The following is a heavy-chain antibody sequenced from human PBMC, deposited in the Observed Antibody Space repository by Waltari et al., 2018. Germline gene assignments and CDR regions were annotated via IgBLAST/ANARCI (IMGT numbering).Heavy chain of an antibody. D-gene: IGHD5-12*01. Sequence: QLQLQESGPGLVKPSETLSLTCSFSGVSITSNRHYWGWIRQPPGQGLEWIGTMSYTGATYSSPSLQSRVTISRDTSKNQLSLKLGSVTAADTAVYYCATYIGASVGTAAFDVWGQGTMVTVSS. V-gene: IGHV4-39*01. CDR2: MSYTGAT. CDR1: GVSITSNRHY. J-gene: IGHJ3*01. CDR3: ATYIGASVGTAAFDV.